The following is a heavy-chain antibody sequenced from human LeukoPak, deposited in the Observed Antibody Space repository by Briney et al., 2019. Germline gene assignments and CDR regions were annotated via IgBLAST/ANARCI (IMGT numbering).Heavy chain of an antibody. CDR2: IYSGGDT. J-gene: IGHJ4*02. D-gene: IGHD3-22*01. V-gene: IGHV3-53*01. CDR3: GKLKSSGYLIEY. Sequence: GSLRLSCAASGFTVSSNYMSWVRQAPGKGLEWVSVIYSGGDTYYADSVRGRFTVSRDNSKNTLYLQMNSLRVDDTAVYYCGKLKSSGYLIEYWGQGTLVTVSS. CDR1: GFTVSSNY.